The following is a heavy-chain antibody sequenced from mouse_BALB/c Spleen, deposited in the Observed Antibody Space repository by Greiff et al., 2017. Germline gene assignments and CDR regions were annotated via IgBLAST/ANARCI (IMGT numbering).Heavy chain of an antibody. CDR3: TRGGDGYDAMDY. D-gene: IGHD2-3*01. CDR2: ISSGGSYT. J-gene: IGHJ4*01. CDR1: GFTFSSYT. Sequence: EVKLVESGGGLVKPGGSLKLSCAASGFTFSSYTMSWVRQTPEKRLEWVATISSGGSYTYYPDSVKGRFTISRDNAKNTLYLQMSSLKSEDTAMYYCTRGGDGYDAMDYWGQGTSVTVSS. V-gene: IGHV5-6-4*01.